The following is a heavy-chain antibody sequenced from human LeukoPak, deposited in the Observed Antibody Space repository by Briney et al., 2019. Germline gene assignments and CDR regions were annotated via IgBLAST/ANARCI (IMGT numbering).Heavy chain of an antibody. CDR3: ARSGELSSDY. CDR1: GGSISSSSYY. CDR2: IYTSGST. Sequence: SETLSLTCTVSGGSISSSSYYWGWIRQPAGKGLEWIGRIYTSGSTNYNPSLKSRVTMSVDTSKNQFSLKLSSVTAADTAVYYCARSGELSSDYWGQGTLVTVSS. J-gene: IGHJ4*02. V-gene: IGHV4-61*02. D-gene: IGHD3-16*02.